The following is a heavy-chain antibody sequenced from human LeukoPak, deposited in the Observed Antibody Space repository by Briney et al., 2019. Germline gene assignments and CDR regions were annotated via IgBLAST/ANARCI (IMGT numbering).Heavy chain of an antibody. J-gene: IGHJ3*02. CDR1: GFTVSSNY. CDR2: ISYDGSNK. Sequence: PGGSLRLSCAASGFTVSSNYMSWVRQAPGKGLEWVAVISYDGSNKYYADSVKGRFTISRDNSKNTLYLQMNSLRAEDTAVYYCARARGYYDAPGAFDIWGQGTMVTVSS. CDR3: ARARGYYDAPGAFDI. V-gene: IGHV3-30-3*01. D-gene: IGHD3-22*01.